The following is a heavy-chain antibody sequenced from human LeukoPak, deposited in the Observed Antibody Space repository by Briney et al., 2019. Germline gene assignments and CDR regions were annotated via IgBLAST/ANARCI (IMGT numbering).Heavy chain of an antibody. Sequence: SETLSLTCTVSGDSINGYFWSWIRQPPGQGLEWVGYIYYRGGTSYNPSLGGRIIVSLDTSRNQFFLRLTSVTPADTAMYYCARHGNTGPVSGLPLDHWGHGTLVSVSS. CDR3: ARHGNTGPVSGLPLDH. J-gene: IGHJ4*01. D-gene: IGHD6-19*01. V-gene: IGHV4-59*08. CDR1: GDSINGYF. CDR2: IYYRGGT.